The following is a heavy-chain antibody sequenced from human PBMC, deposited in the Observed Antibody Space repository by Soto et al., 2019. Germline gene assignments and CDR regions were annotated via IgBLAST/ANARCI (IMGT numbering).Heavy chain of an antibody. CDR2: IIPIFGTA. J-gene: IGHJ4*02. CDR1: GGTFSSYA. CDR3: ARDLMMDTMFRPGHLLY. D-gene: IGHD3-10*02. Sequence: SVKVSCKASGGTFSSYAISWVRQAPGQGLEWMGGIIPIFGTANYAQKFQGRVTITADKSTSTAYMELSSLRSEDTAVYYCARDLMMDTMFRPGHLLYCGQGTLVTVSS. V-gene: IGHV1-69*06.